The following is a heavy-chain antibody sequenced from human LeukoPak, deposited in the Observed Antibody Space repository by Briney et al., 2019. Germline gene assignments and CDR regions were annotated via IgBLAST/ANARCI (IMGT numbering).Heavy chain of an antibody. J-gene: IGHJ6*03. CDR2: ISHSGST. Sequence: PSETLSLTCAVSGGSFSGYYWSWIRQPPGKGLEWIGEISHSGSTNYNPSLESRVTISVHTSKNQFSLKLSSVTAADTAVYYCARNYGDFYYYYMDVWGKGTTVTVSS. CDR3: ARNYGDFYYYYMDV. V-gene: IGHV4-34*01. D-gene: IGHD4-17*01. CDR1: GGSFSGYY.